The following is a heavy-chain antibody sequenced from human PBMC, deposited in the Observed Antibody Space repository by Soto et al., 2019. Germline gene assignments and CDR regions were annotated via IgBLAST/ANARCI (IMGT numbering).Heavy chain of an antibody. V-gene: IGHV4-34*01. CDR1: GGSFTGYY. CDR2: INHSGFT. J-gene: IGHJ4*02. Sequence: QLQLHQSGAGLLKPSETLSLTCDVSGGSFTGYYWAWIRQPPGKGLEWIGEINHSGFTNYNPSLTXRVTISLDTSRSQFSLKLDSLTAADTAFYFCARGHGRFAHWGQGTLVTVSS. CDR3: ARGHGRFAH.